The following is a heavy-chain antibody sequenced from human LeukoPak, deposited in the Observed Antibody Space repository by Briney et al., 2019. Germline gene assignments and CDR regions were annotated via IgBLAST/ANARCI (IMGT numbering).Heavy chain of an antibody. Sequence: GGSLRLSRAASGFIFDSYSMNWVRQAPGKGLEWVSYISSGGSMVNYADSVRGRFAISRDNANNSLYLQMNSLRADDTAVYYCARDIAPSAIPDAFDFWGLGAMVTVS. CDR3: ARDIAPSAIPDAFDF. CDR1: GFIFDSYS. D-gene: IGHD2-2*02. V-gene: IGHV3-48*01. CDR2: ISSGGSMV. J-gene: IGHJ3*01.